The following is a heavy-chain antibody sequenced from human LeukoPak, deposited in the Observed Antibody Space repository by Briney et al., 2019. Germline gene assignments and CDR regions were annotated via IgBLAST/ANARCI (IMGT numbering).Heavy chain of an antibody. Sequence: PGRSLRLSCAASGFTFSRNGMHWVRQAPGKGLEWVAVIWYDGSNKYYADSVKGRFTISRDNSKNTLYLQMNSLRAEDTAVYYCARDLGYDILTGYYSDWGQETLVTVSS. CDR1: GFTFSRNG. D-gene: IGHD3-9*01. CDR2: IWYDGSNK. CDR3: ARDLGYDILTGYYSD. V-gene: IGHV3-33*01. J-gene: IGHJ4*02.